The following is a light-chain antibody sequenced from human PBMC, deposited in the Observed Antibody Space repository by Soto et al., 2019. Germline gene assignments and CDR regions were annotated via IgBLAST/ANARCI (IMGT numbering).Light chain of an antibody. CDR3: PQTNSVPLT. V-gene: IGKV1-12*01. Sequence: DLQMTQSPSSVSASVGDSVTITCRASQDISNYLAWYQQKPGKAPNLLISTASSLQSGVPSKFSGSRSGTDFTLTISSLQPEDVAPYYCPQTNSVPLTFGGGTKVEIK. CDR2: TAS. J-gene: IGKJ4*01. CDR1: QDISNY.